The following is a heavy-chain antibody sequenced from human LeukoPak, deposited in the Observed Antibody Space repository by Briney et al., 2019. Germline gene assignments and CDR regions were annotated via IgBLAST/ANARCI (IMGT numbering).Heavy chain of an antibody. CDR1: GFTFSSYA. V-gene: IGHV3-30*04. J-gene: IGHJ6*02. Sequence: GGSLRLSCAASGFTFSSYAMHWVRQAPGKGLEWVAVISYDGSNKYYADSVKGRFTISRDNSKNTLYLQMNRLRAEDTAVYYCAREVQLWNLYYGMDVWGQRTTVTVSS. D-gene: IGHD5-18*01. CDR2: ISYDGSNK. CDR3: AREVQLWNLYYGMDV.